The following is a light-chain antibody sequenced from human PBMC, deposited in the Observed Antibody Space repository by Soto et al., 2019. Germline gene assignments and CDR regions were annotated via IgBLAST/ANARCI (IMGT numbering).Light chain of an antibody. CDR3: SSYTSTITLV. J-gene: IGLJ2*01. CDR2: EVS. V-gene: IGLV2-14*01. CDR1: SSDVGSYNY. Sequence: QSALTQPASVSGSPGQSITISCTGTSSDVGSYNYVSWYQQHPGKAPKLMIYEVSNRPSGVSNRFSGSKSGNTASLTISGRQAEDEANYYCSSYTSTITLVFGGGTQLTVL.